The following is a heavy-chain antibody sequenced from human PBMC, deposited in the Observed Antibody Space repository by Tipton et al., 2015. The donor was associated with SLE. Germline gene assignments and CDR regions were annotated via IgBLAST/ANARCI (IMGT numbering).Heavy chain of an antibody. Sequence: TLSLTCTVSGGSISSGGYYWSWIRQHPGKGLEWIGYIYYSGSTYYNPSLKSRVTISVDTSKNQFSLKLNSVTAADTAVFYCARVPPDWEGDDYMDVWGKGTTITVSS. CDR3: ARVPPDWEGDDYMDV. V-gene: IGHV4-31*03. CDR1: GGSISSGGYY. D-gene: IGHD3/OR15-3a*01. J-gene: IGHJ6*03. CDR2: IYYSGST.